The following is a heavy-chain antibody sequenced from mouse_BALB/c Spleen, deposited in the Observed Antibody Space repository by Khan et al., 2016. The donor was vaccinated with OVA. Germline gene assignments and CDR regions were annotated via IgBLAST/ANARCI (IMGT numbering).Heavy chain of an antibody. CDR1: GFSLTSYG. CDR2: IWAGGST. J-gene: IGHJ2*01. D-gene: IGHD1-3*01. Sequence: VQLEVSGPGLVAPSQSLSITCTVSGFSLTSYGVHWVRQPPGKGLEWLGVIWAGGSTNYNSALMSRLSISKDNSKSQVFLKINSLQTYDTAMNYCARLDDIWGQGTTLTVSS. V-gene: IGHV2-9*02. CDR3: ARLDDI.